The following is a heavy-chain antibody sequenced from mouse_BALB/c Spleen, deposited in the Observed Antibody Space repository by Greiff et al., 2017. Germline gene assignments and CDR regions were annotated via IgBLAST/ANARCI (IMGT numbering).Heavy chain of an antibody. CDR1: GYTFTSYW. Sequence: QVQLQQPGAELVKPGASVKLSCKASGYTFTSYWMHWVKQRPGQGLEWIGEINPSNGRTNYNEKFKSKATLTVDKSSSTAYMQLSSLTSEDSAVYYCARGTTVVEDFDYWGQGTTLTVSS. D-gene: IGHD1-1*01. CDR2: INPSNGRT. J-gene: IGHJ2*01. CDR3: ARGTTVVEDFDY. V-gene: IGHV1S81*02.